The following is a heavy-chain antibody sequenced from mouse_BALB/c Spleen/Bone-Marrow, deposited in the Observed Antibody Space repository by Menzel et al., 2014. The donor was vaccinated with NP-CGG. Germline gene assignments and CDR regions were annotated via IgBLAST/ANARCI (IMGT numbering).Heavy chain of an antibody. J-gene: IGHJ3*01. D-gene: IGHD2-4*01. CDR2: IWAGGST. V-gene: IGHV2-9*02. CDR3: SSPIYYDYPLFAY. Sequence: QVQLKDSGPGLVAPSQSLSITCTVFGFSLTSYGVHWVRQPPGKGLEWLGVIWAGGSTNYNSALMSRLSISKDNSKSQVFLKMNSLQTDHTAMYYYSSPIYYDYPLFAYWGQGTLVTVSA. CDR1: GFSLTSYG.